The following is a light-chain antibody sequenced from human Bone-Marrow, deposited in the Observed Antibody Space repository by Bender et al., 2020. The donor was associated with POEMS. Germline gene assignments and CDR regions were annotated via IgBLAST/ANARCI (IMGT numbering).Light chain of an antibody. CDR1: SSNIGAHA. CDR2: SSH. Sequence: QSVLTQPPSASGTPGQRVTISCSGGSSNIGAHAVNWYQHLPGTAPKLLIYSSHRRPSGVPDRFSGSKSGASASLAISGLRSEDEADYYCAVWDGSLSAYVFGAGTKVTV. CDR3: AVWDGSLSAYV. J-gene: IGLJ1*01. V-gene: IGLV1-47*02.